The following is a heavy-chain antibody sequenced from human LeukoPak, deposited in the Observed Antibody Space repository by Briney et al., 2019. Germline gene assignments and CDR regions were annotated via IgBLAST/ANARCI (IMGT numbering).Heavy chain of an antibody. Sequence: GGSLRLSCAASGFTFSNYWMHWVRQAPGKGLVWVSRIKGDGSHTIYADSVKGRFTISRDNAKNTLYLQMKSLRAEDAAVYYCVRDWDHFDFDSWGQGTLVTVSS. V-gene: IGHV3-74*01. J-gene: IGHJ5*01. D-gene: IGHD3-9*01. CDR1: GFTFSNYW. CDR3: VRDWDHFDFDS. CDR2: IKGDGSHT.